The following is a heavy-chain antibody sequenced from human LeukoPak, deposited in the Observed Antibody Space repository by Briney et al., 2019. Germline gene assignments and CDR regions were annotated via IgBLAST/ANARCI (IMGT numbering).Heavy chain of an antibody. Sequence: GGSLRLSCAASGFTFSTNAVSWVRQAPGMGLEWVSGISASGGSTYYADSVKGRFTISRDNSKSTLYLQMNTLRAEDTAVYYCAKRIAAVGPYFDYWGQGTLVTVSS. CDR2: ISASGGST. J-gene: IGHJ4*02. CDR1: GFTFSTNA. V-gene: IGHV3-23*01. D-gene: IGHD6-13*01. CDR3: AKRIAAVGPYFDY.